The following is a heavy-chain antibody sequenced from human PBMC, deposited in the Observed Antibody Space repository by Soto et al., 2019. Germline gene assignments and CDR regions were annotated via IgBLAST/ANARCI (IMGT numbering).Heavy chain of an antibody. CDR2: IRPYNGNT. CDR3: ARDLPPQDY. Sequence: QVQLVQSGAEVKKPGASVKVSCKASGYTFTSYGISWVRQAPGQGLEWMGWIRPYNGNTNYAQKLQGRVTMTTDTATSQAYMELRSLTSDDTAVYYCARDLPPQDYWGQGTLVTVSS. J-gene: IGHJ4*02. CDR1: GYTFTSYG. V-gene: IGHV1-18*01.